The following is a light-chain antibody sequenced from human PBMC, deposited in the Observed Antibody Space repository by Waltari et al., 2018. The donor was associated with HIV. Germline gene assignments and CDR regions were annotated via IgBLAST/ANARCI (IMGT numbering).Light chain of an antibody. CDR1: QRFSRSY. J-gene: IGKJ2*01. CDR2: DAS. V-gene: IGKV3-20*01. CDR3: QQYGTLYT. Sequence: EIVLTQSPGTLSLSPWERATLSCRASQRFSRSYLAWYQQKPGQAPRLLIYDASSRATGIPDRFGGSGSGTDFTLTISRLEPEDSAVYYCQQYGTLYTFGQGTKLEIK.